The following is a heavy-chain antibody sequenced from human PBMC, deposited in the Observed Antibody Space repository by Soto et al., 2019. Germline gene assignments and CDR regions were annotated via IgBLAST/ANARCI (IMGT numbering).Heavy chain of an antibody. V-gene: IGHV3-23*01. CDR2: ISGSGDST. CDR3: AKTYYYDSSGYFRYYFDY. Sequence: EVQLLESGGGLVQPGGSLRLSCAASGFTFSSYAMSWVHQAPGKGLEWVSAISGSGDSTYYADSVKGRFTISRDNSKNTLFLQMNSLRAEATAVYYCAKTYYYDSSGYFRYYFDYWGQGTLVTVSS. CDR1: GFTFSSYA. J-gene: IGHJ4*02. D-gene: IGHD3-22*01.